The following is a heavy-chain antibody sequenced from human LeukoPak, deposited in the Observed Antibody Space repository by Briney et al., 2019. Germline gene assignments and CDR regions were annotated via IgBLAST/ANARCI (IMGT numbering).Heavy chain of an antibody. CDR3: ARDHGGWPNWFDP. V-gene: IGHV3-48*01. J-gene: IGHJ5*02. Sequence: GGSLRLSCATSGFSFSRYEMNWVRQAPGKGLEWVSYISSSSSTIYYADSVKGRFTISRDNAKNSLYLQMNSLRAEGTAVYYCARDHGGWPNWFDPWGQGTLVTVSS. CDR1: GFSFSRYE. CDR2: ISSSSSTI. D-gene: IGHD6-19*01.